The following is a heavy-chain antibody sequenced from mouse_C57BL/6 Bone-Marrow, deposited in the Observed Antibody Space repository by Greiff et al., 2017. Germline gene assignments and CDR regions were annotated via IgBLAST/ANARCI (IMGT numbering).Heavy chain of an antibody. CDR3: ARSHFY. Sequence: VQLKQSGPELVKPGASVKISCKASGYSFTGYYMNWVKQSPEKSLEWIGEINPSTGGTTYNQKFKAKATLTVDKSSSTAYMQLKSLTSEDSAVYYCARSHFYWGQGTTLTVAS. J-gene: IGHJ2*01. V-gene: IGHV1-42*01. CDR1: GYSFTGYY. CDR2: INPSTGGT.